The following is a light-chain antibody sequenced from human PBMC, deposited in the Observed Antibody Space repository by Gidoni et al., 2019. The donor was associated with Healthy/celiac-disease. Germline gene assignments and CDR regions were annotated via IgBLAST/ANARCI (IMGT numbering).Light chain of an antibody. CDR3: QQYYSTLRT. CDR2: WAS. J-gene: IGKJ1*01. Sequence: DIVMTKSPDPQAVYLGERATINCKSSQSVLYSSNNKNYLAWYQQKPGQPPKLLIYWASTRESGVPDRFSGSGSGTDFTLTISSLQAEDVAVYYCQQYYSTLRTFGQGTKVEIK. CDR1: QSVLYSSNNKNY. V-gene: IGKV4-1*01.